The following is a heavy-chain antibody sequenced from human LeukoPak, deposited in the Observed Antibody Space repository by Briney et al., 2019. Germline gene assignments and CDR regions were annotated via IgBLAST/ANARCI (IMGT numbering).Heavy chain of an antibody. CDR3: ARGTTRTSIVGATTLGY. CDR1: GYTFTGYY. J-gene: IGHJ4*02. CDR2: INPNSGGT. D-gene: IGHD1-26*01. V-gene: IGHV1-2*02. Sequence: ASVKVSCKASGYTFTGYYMHWVRQAPGQGLEWMGWINPNSGGTNYAQKFQGRVTMTRDTSISTAYMELSRLGSDDTAVYYCARGTTRTSIVGATTLGYWGQGTLVTVSS.